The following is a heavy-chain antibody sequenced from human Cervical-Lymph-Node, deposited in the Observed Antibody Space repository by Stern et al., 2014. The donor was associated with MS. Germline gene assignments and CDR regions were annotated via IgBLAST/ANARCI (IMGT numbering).Heavy chain of an antibody. Sequence: VQLEESGAEVEKPGASVKVSCKASGYTFTGYYLHWVRQAPGQGLEWMGRISPNTGGTNYAQRFQGRVPMTRDTSVSTAYLELSGLKPDDTAVYYCARLYCTDTSCYNFLNYWGQGTMVTVAS. CDR1: GYTFTGYY. V-gene: IGHV1-2*06. D-gene: IGHD2-2*02. J-gene: IGHJ4*02. CDR3: ARLYCTDTSCYNFLNY. CDR2: ISPNTGGT.